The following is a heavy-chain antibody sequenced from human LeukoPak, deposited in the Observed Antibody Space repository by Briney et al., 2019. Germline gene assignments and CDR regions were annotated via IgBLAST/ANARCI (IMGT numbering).Heavy chain of an antibody. V-gene: IGHV4-39*01. CDR2: IYYSGST. CDR1: GGSISSSSYY. Sequence: PSETLSLTCTVSGGSISSSSYYWGWIRQPPGKGLEWIGSIYYSGSTYYNPSLKSRVTISVDTSKNQFSLKLSSVTAADTAVYYCAIESAVAGLDYWGQGTLVTVSS. J-gene: IGHJ4*02. D-gene: IGHD6-19*01. CDR3: AIESAVAGLDY.